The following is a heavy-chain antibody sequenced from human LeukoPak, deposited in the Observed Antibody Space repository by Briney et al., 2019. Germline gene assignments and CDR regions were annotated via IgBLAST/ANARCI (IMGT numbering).Heavy chain of an antibody. J-gene: IGHJ3*02. CDR2: IYYSGST. D-gene: IGHD7-27*01. Sequence: SETLSLTCTVSGGSISSSSYYWGWIRQPPGKGLEWIGSIYYSGSTYYNPSLKSRVTISVDTSKNQFSLKLSSVTAADTAVYYCARDTGDRGAFDIWGQGTMVTVSS. V-gene: IGHV4-39*07. CDR3: ARDTGDRGAFDI. CDR1: GGSISSSSYY.